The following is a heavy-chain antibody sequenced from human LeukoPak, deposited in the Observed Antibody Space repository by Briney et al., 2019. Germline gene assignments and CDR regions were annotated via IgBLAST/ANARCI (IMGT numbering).Heavy chain of an antibody. D-gene: IGHD2-15*01. V-gene: IGHV4-61*02. CDR1: GGSISSGSYY. CDR2: IYTSGST. Sequence: PSETLSLTCTVSGGSISSGSYYWCWIRQPAGRGLEWIGLIYTSGSTNYNPSLKSRVTISVDTSKTQFSLKLSSVTAADTAVYYCAAGGYCSGGSCYHPSHWGQGTLVTVSS. CDR3: AAGGYCSGGSCYHPSH. J-gene: IGHJ4*02.